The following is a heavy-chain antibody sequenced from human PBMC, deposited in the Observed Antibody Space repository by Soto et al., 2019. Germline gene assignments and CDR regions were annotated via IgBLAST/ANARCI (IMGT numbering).Heavy chain of an antibody. J-gene: IGHJ6*02. V-gene: IGHV1-69*18. CDR3: ARAVVLTFTRFYDMDV. CDR1: GGTFSSYS. CDR2: LIPMFGTT. D-gene: IGHD3-9*01. Sequence: QVQLVQSGAEVKTPGSSVKVSCKASGGTFSSYSINWVRQAPGQGLEWMGRLIPMFGTTDYAQRLQGRVTFTADESTSTASMEVTNLTSEDTAVYYCARAVVLTFTRFYDMDVWGQGTTVTVSS.